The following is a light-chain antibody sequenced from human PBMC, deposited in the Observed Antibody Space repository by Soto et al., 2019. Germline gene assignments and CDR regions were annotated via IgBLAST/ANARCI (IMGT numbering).Light chain of an antibody. CDR1: PSVTGY. CDR3: QQRSSWPPT. CDR2: DTS. J-gene: IGKJ4*01. Sequence: EIVLTQSPATLSLSPGERATLSCRASPSVTGYLAWYQQKPGQAPRLLIYDTSNRATGIPARFSGSGSGTDFTLTISRLEPEDFAVYYCQQRSSWPPTFGGGTKVDIK. V-gene: IGKV3-11*01.